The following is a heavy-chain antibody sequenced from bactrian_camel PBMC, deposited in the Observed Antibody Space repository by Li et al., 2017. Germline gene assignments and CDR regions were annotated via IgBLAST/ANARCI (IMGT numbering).Heavy chain of an antibody. CDR3: ATRYAGSSACSLAGVFNF. CDR1: GYKSYC. J-gene: IGHJ4*01. V-gene: IGHV3S63*01. D-gene: IGHD1*01. CDR2: TYLGDSTT. Sequence: VQLVESGGGSVQAGGSLRLSCAASGYKSYCMAWFRQAPGKEREGVARTYLGDSTTFYYVDKGRFTISQDVAKNALYLQMNSLKPEDTAMYFCATRYAGSSACSLAGVFNFRGQGTQVTVS.